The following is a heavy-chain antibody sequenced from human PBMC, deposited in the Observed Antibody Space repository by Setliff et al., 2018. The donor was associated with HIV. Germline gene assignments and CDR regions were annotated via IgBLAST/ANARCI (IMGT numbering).Heavy chain of an antibody. Sequence: ASVKVSCKASGYTFINYGISWVRQAPGQGLEWMGRINPSGGSTSYAQKFQGRVTMTRDTSISTAYMELSSLTSEDTAVYFCARSRYQLLYDMDVWGKGTTVTVSS. CDR2: INPSGGST. D-gene: IGHD2-2*02. CDR3: ARSRYQLLYDMDV. V-gene: IGHV1-8*02. J-gene: IGHJ6*03. CDR1: GYTFINYG.